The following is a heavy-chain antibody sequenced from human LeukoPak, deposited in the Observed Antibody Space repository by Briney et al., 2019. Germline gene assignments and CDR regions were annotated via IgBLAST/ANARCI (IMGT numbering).Heavy chain of an antibody. J-gene: IGHJ5*02. D-gene: IGHD3-10*01. CDR2: IYYSGGT. CDR3: ARHASYYYGSGFDP. V-gene: IGHV4-59*08. Sequence: SETLSLTCTVSGGSIRSYYWNWIRQPPGKGLEWIGYIYYSGGTYYNLSLKSRVTISVDTSKNQFSLKLSSVTAADTAVYYCARHASYYYGSGFDPWGQGTLVTVSS. CDR1: GGSIRSYY.